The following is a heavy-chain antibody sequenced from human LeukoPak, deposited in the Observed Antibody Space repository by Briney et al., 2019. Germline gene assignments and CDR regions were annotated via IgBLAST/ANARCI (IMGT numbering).Heavy chain of an antibody. CDR2: IIPMFGTA. Sequence: GASVKVSCKASGYTFTSYAMNWVRQAPGQGLEWMGGIIPMFGTANYAQKFQGRVTITADEPTSTAYMELSSLRSEDTAIYYCARSLKEVYHYYMDVWGKGTTVTISS. CDR1: GYTFTSYA. J-gene: IGHJ6*03. CDR3: ARSLKEVYHYYMDV. V-gene: IGHV1-69*13.